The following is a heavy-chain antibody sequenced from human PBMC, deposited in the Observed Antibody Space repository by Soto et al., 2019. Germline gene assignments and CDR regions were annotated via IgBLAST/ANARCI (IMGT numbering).Heavy chain of an antibody. Sequence: QITLKESGPTLVKPTQTLTLTCTFSGFSLSTSGVGVGWIRQPPGKALEWLAFIYWDDDKRYSPSLKSRLTITKHTSKNQVVLTMTNMDPVDTATYYCAHSSAMIGMDTFDIWGQGTMVTVSS. CDR1: GFSLSTSGVG. CDR2: IYWDDDK. D-gene: IGHD3-22*01. J-gene: IGHJ3*02. V-gene: IGHV2-5*02. CDR3: AHSSAMIGMDTFDI.